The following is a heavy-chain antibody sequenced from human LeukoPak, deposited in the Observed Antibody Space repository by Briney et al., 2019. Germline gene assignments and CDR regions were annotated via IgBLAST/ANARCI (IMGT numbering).Heavy chain of an antibody. CDR3: AKPARTDYADY. D-gene: IGHD1-14*01. J-gene: IGHJ4*02. CDR1: GFTFSSYE. V-gene: IGHV3-23*01. Sequence: GGSLRLSCAASGFTFSSYEMNWVRQAPGKGLEWVSSINGSGDRTYYADSVKGRFTISRDNSKNTLYLQMNSLRAEDTAVYYCAKPARTDYADYWGQGTLVTVSS. CDR2: INGSGDRT.